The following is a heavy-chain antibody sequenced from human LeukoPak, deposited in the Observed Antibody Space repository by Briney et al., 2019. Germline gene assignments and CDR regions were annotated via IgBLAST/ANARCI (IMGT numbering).Heavy chain of an antibody. CDR3: ARAMSIAARLQTIFDY. CDR2: IYTSGST. D-gene: IGHD6-6*01. CDR1: GGSINSGSYY. V-gene: IGHV4-61*02. J-gene: IGHJ4*02. Sequence: PSQTLSLTCTVSGGSINSGSYYWSCIRQPARKGLEWIGRIYTSGSTNYNPSHKSRVTISVDTSKNQLSLNLTPVTAADTAVYYCARAMSIAARLQTIFDYWGQGTLVTVSS.